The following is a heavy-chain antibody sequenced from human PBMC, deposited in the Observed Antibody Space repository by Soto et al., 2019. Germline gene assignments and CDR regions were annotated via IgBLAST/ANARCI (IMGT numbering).Heavy chain of an antibody. D-gene: IGHD3-3*02. J-gene: IGHJ4*02. CDR3: ARVKLAGRGSFHD. CDR1: GGSFSGYY. V-gene: IGHV4-34*01. Sequence: SETLSLTCAVYGGSFSGYYWSWIRQPPGKGLEWIGEINHSGSTNYNPSLKSRVTTSVDTSKNQFSLKLRSVTAADTAMYYCARVKLAGRGSFHDWGQGTLVTVSS. CDR2: INHSGST.